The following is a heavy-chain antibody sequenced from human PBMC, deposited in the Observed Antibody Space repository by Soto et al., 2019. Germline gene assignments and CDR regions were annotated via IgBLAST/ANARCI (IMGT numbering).Heavy chain of an antibody. V-gene: IGHV3-49*04. D-gene: IGHD1-20*01. Sequence: GTLRLSCTAAGFTNGAYAISWVRQAPGKGLEWISFIRNKAYRGTTKYAASVRGRFTISRDDSKSIAYLQMNSLKAEDTAVYYCTRGGMALNDSWGQGALVTVSS. CDR3: TRGGMALNDS. J-gene: IGHJ4*02. CDR1: GFTNGAYA. CDR2: IRNKAYRGTT.